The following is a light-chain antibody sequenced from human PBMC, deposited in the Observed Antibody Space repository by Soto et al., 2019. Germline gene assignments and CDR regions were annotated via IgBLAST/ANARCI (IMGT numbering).Light chain of an antibody. CDR1: SSNIGNNY. Sequence: QSVLTQPPSASGTPGQRVTISCSGSSSNIGNNYVHWYQQLPGTAPKLLIYRNNQRPSGVPDRVSGSKSGTSASLAISGLRSEDEADYCCAAWDDSLSSVVFGGGTKLIVL. J-gene: IGLJ2*01. CDR3: AAWDDSLSSVV. V-gene: IGLV1-47*01. CDR2: RNN.